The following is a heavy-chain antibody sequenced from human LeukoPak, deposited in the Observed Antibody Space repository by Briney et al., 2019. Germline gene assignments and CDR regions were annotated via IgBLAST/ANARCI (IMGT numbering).Heavy chain of an antibody. V-gene: IGHV3-30*02. CDR2: IRVGGPYGTEK. CDR3: ARGGASAPTDY. Sequence: GGSLRLSCAASGFTFNNFIMHWVRQTPGKGPEWLTFIRVGGPYGTEKFYADSVKGRFTISSDNAKNTLYLQMNSLRAEDTAVYYCARGGASAPTDYWGQGTLVTVSS. D-gene: IGHD4-17*01. J-gene: IGHJ4*02. CDR1: GFTFNNFI.